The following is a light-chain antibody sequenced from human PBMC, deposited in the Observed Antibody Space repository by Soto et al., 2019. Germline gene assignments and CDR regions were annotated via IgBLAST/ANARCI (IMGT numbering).Light chain of an antibody. CDR3: SSYTSNSTLV. CDR1: SSDVGAYDY. V-gene: IGLV2-14*01. Sequence: QSALTQPASVSGSPGQSITISCTGTSSDVGAYDYVSWYQQHPDKAPKLMIFEVSDRPSGVSNRLSGSNSGNTASLTISGLQAEDEADYFCSSYTSNSTLVFGGGTKLTVL. CDR2: EVS. J-gene: IGLJ3*02.